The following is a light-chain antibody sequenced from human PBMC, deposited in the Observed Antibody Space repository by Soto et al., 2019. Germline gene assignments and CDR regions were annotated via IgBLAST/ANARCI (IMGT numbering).Light chain of an antibody. CDR1: QSVSSNY. CDR2: GVS. J-gene: IGKJ1*01. Sequence: EVMLTQSPGTLSLSPGERATLSCRASQSVSSNYLAWYQQKSGQAPRLLIYGVSNRATGIPDRFSGSGSGTDFTLTIRRLEPEDFAVYYCQQYDTSPRTFGRGTKVEFK. V-gene: IGKV3-20*01. CDR3: QQYDTSPRT.